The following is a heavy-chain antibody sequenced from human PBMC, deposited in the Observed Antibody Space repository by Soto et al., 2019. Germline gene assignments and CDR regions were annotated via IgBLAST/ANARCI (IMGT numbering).Heavy chain of an antibody. D-gene: IGHD5-12*01. CDR1: GFTFSSYG. Sequence: QVQLVESGGGVVQPGRSLRLSCAASGFTFSSYGIHWVRQAPGKGLEWVAVISYDGRNDYYADSVKGRFTISRDNSKNTLYLQMNSLRAEDTAVYYCAKAGLPATMMSHLDYWGQGALVTVSS. CDR3: AKAGLPATMMSHLDY. V-gene: IGHV3-30*18. CDR2: ISYDGRND. J-gene: IGHJ4*02.